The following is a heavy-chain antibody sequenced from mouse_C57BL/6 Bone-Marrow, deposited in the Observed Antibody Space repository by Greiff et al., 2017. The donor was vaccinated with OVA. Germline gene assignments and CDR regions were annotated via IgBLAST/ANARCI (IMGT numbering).Heavy chain of an antibody. Sequence: EVQLQQSGAELVRPGASVKLSCTASGFNIKDYYMHWVKQRPEQGLEWIGRIDPEDGDTEYAPKFQGKATMTADTSSNTAYLQLSSLPSEDTAVYYCTLYGYDEGYAMDYWGQGTAVTVSS. J-gene: IGHJ4*01. CDR2: IDPEDGDT. V-gene: IGHV14-1*01. CDR1: GFNIKDYY. CDR3: TLYGYDEGYAMDY. D-gene: IGHD2-2*01.